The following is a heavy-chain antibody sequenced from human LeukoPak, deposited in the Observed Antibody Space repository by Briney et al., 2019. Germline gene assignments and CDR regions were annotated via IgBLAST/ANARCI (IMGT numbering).Heavy chain of an antibody. D-gene: IGHD3-3*01. J-gene: IGHJ6*03. Sequence: GGSLRLSCAASGFTFDDYGMSWVRQAPGKGLEWVSGINWNGGSTGYADSVKGRFTISRDNAKNSLYLQMNSLRAEDTAVYYCARGRLRFLEWSPGYYYMDVWGKGTTVTVSS. V-gene: IGHV3-20*04. CDR2: INWNGGST. CDR3: ARGRLRFLEWSPGYYYMDV. CDR1: GFTFDDYG.